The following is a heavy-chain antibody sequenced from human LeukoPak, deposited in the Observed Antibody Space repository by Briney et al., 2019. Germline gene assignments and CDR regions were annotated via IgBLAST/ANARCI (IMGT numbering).Heavy chain of an antibody. Sequence: GGSLRLSCAASGFTFSRSGMHWVRQAPGKGLEWVAVIWEDGSNIYYADSVKGRFTISRDNSKNTLYLQMNSLRAEDTAVYYCARVGYNSGWYEYWGQGTLVTVSS. J-gene: IGHJ4*02. CDR2: IWEDGSNI. V-gene: IGHV3-33*01. CDR1: GFTFSRSG. D-gene: IGHD6-19*01. CDR3: ARVGYNSGWYEY.